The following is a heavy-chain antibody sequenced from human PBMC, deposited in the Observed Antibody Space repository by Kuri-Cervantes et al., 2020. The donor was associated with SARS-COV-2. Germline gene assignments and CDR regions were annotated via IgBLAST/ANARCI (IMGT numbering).Heavy chain of an antibody. CDR2: IYYSGST. D-gene: IGHD2-2*03. CDR3: AKGWGGYCSSTSCYYYYYGMDV. CDR1: GGSISSGEYY. J-gene: IGHJ6*02. Sequence: SETLSLTCTVSGGSISSGEYYWSWIRQPPGKCLEWSGYIYYSGSTYYNPSLKSRVTISVDTSKNQFSLKLSSVTATDTAVYYCAKGWGGYCSSTSCYYYYYGMDVWCQGTTVTVSS. V-gene: IGHV4-30-4*01.